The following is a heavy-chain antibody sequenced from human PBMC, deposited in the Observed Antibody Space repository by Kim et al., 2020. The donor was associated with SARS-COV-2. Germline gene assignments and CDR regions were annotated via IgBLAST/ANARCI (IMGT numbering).Heavy chain of an antibody. J-gene: IGHJ6*02. CDR3: ARMYSNHYGMDV. Sequence: GGSLRLSCAASGFTFSSYEMNWVRQAPGKGLEWVSYISSSGSTIYYADYVKGRFTISRDNAKNSLYLQMNSLRAEDTAVYYCARMYSNHYGMDVWGQGTTVTVSS. D-gene: IGHD4-4*01. CDR2: ISSSGSTI. V-gene: IGHV3-48*03. CDR1: GFTFSSYE.